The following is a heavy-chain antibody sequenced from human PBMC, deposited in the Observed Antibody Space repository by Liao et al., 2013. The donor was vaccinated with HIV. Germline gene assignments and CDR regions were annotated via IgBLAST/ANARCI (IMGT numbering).Heavy chain of an antibody. Sequence: QLQLQESGPGLVKPSQTLSLTCTVSGGSISGGDYYWTWIRQPPGKGLEWIGYIYYSGSAYYKPSLKSRVVISADTSKNQFSLRLTSVTAADTAVYYCARESYSGSLGLWGQGTLVTVSS. CDR2: IYYSGSA. CDR1: GGSISGGDYY. CDR3: ARESYSGSLGL. J-gene: IGHJ5*02. D-gene: IGHD1-26*01. V-gene: IGHV4-30-4*08.